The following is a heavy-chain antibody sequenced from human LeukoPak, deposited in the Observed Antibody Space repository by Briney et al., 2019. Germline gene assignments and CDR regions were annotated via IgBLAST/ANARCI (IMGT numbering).Heavy chain of an antibody. CDR2: IIPIFGTT. D-gene: IGHD6-13*01. V-gene: IGHV1-69*13. CDR3: AKQPSPKAEAGHPFRDY. J-gene: IGHJ4*02. CDR1: GGTFNSYA. Sequence: ASVKVSCKASGGTFNSYAITWVRQAPGQGLEWLGGIIPIFGTTNYAQKFQGRVTVTADESTNTAYMELSSLRSDDTAVYYWAKQPSPKAEAGHPFRDYGGRETLAPVPS.